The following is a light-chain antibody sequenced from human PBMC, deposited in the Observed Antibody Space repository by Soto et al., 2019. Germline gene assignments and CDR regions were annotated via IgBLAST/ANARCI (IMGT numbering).Light chain of an antibody. CDR1: SSNIGGNS. J-gene: IGLJ3*02. V-gene: IGLV1-51*01. CDR2: DDN. Sequence: QSVLTQPPSVSAAPGQKVTISCSGSSSNIGGNSVSWYQQLPGTAPKLLIYDDNKRPSGSPDRFSGSKSGTSATLGITGFQTGDEADYYCQAYDYSLTAFVFGGGTQLTVL. CDR3: QAYDYSLTAFV.